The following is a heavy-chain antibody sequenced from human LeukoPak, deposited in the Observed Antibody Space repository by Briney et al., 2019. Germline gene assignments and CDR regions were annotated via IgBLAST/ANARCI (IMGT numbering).Heavy chain of an antibody. J-gene: IGHJ4*02. V-gene: IGHV4-59*08. CDR1: GGSISSYY. D-gene: IGHD5-12*01. CDR2: IYYSGST. Sequence: SETLSLTCTVSGGSISSYYWSWIRQPPGKGLEWIGYIYYSGSTNYNPSLKSRVTISIDTSKNQFSLKLSSVTAADTAVYYCARLEMATITYGYWGQGTLVTVSS. CDR3: ARLEMATITYGY.